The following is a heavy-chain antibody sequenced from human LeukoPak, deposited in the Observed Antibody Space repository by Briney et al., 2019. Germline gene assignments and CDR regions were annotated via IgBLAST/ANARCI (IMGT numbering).Heavy chain of an antibody. D-gene: IGHD2-21*02. CDR2: IYPGDSDT. CDR1: GYSFTNYW. V-gene: IGHV5-51*01. Sequence: GESLKISCKGSGYSFTNYWIGWVRQMPGKGLKWMGIIYPGDSDTRYSPSFQGQVTISADKSISTAYLQWSSLKASDTAMYYCARLTHEVVTATYYYYYMDVWGKGTTVTISS. J-gene: IGHJ6*03. CDR3: ARLTHEVVTATYYYYYMDV.